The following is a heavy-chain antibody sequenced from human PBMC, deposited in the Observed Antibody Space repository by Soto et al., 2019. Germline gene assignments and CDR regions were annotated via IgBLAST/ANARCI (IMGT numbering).Heavy chain of an antibody. CDR2: INPNSGGT. CDR1: GYTFAGYY. V-gene: IGHV1-2*04. J-gene: IGHJ4*02. Sequence: SVKVSCKDSGYTFAGYYRHWVRQAPGQGLEWMGWINPNSGGTNYAQKFQGWVTMTRDTSISTAYMELSRLRSDDTAVYYCARDRGDFWSGYSYYFDYWGQGTLVTVSS. CDR3: ARDRGDFWSGYSYYFDY. D-gene: IGHD3-3*01.